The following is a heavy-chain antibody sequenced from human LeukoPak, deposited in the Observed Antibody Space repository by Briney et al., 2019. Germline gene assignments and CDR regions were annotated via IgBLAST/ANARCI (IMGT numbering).Heavy chain of an antibody. CDR1: GGSISSSNW. CDR2: IYHSGST. J-gene: IGHJ4*02. V-gene: IGHV4-4*02. CDR3: ARGDSSGYFFDY. Sequence: SETLSLTCAVSGGSISSSNWWSWVRQPPGKGLEWIREIYHSGSTNYNPSLKSRVTISVGKSKNQFSLKLSSVTAADTAVYYCARGDSSGYFFDYWGQGTLVTVSS. D-gene: IGHD3-22*01.